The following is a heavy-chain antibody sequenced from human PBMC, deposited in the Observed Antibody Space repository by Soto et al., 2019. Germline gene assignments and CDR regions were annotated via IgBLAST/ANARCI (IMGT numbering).Heavy chain of an antibody. V-gene: IGHV3-53*02. CDR2: IHSGGST. CDR3: ARGVDYYGAGRRFDP. CDR1: GFTVSSNY. J-gene: IGHJ5*02. D-gene: IGHD3-10*01. Sequence: EVQLVETGGGLIQPGGSLRLSCAASGFTVSSNYMTWVRQAPGKGLEWVSVIHSGGSTYYADSVKGRFTISRDKSKNTRDLQMNNRRAEDTAVYYCARGVDYYGAGRRFDPWGQGTLVTVSS.